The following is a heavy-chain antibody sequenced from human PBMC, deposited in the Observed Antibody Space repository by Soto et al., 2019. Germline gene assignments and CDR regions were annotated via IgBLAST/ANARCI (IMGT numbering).Heavy chain of an antibody. CDR1: GYTFTSYG. CDR2: ISAYNGNT. D-gene: IGHD6-13*01. V-gene: IGHV1-18*04. CDR3: ALRGYSSSWYGAGYYYGMDG. J-gene: IGHJ6*02. Sequence: QVQLVQSGAEVKKPGASVKVSCKASGYTFTSYGISWVRQAPGQGLEWMGWISAYNGNTNYAQKLQGRVTMTTDTSTSTAYMEVRSRRSDATAVYYGALRGYSSSWYGAGYYYGMDGWGQGTTVTVSS.